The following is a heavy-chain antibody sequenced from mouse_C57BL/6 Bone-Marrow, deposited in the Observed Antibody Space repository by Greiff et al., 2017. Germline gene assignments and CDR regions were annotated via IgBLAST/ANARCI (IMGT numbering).Heavy chain of an antibody. Sequence: QVQLQQSGAELVMPGASVKLSCKASGYTFTSYWMHWVKQRPGQGLEWIGEIDPSDSYTNYNQKFKGKSTLTVDKSSSTAYMQLSSLTSEDSAVYYCARCYYGSFDYWGQGTTLTVSS. V-gene: IGHV1-69*01. CDR1: GYTFTSYW. D-gene: IGHD1-1*01. CDR2: IDPSDSYT. CDR3: ARCYYGSFDY. J-gene: IGHJ2*01.